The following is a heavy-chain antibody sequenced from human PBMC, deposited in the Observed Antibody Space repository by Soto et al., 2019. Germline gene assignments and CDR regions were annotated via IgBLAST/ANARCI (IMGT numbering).Heavy chain of an antibody. CDR2: IIPIFGTA. CDR1: GGTFSGYA. J-gene: IGHJ5*02. Sequence: QVQLVQSGAEVKKPGSSVKVSCKASGGTFSGYAISWVRQAPGQGLEWMGGIIPIFGTANYAQKFQGRVTITADESTSKANMKLSSRRPEDTAGYYCAKEKIRAGFGEPPFKNCLDPWGQGTLVTVSS. CDR3: AKEKIRAGFGEPPFKNCLDP. V-gene: IGHV1-69*01. D-gene: IGHD3-10*01.